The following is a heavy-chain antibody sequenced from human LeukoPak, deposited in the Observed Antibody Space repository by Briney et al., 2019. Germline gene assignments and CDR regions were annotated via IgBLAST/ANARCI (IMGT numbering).Heavy chain of an antibody. CDR2: IWYDRSNK. CDR3: ARDYYYDSSGYWDYYFDY. D-gene: IGHD3-22*01. V-gene: IGHV3-33*01. Sequence: GGSLRLSCAASGFTFSSYGMHWVRQAPGKGLEWVAAIWYDRSNKYYADSVKGRFTISRDNSENTLYLQMNSLRAEDTAVYYCARDYYYDSSGYWDYYFDYWGQGTLVSVSS. CDR1: GFTFSSYG. J-gene: IGHJ4*02.